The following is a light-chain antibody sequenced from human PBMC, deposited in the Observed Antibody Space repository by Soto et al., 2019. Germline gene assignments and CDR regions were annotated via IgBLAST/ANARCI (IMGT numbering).Light chain of an antibody. V-gene: IGKV3-11*01. Sequence: EIVLTQSPATLSLSPGERATLSCRASQSVYTSLAWYQQKPGQAPRLLISDASNRATGISVRFSGSGSGTDVNITISGLKPEDVAVYYCQHHTVWPTFGHGTKVEIK. CDR1: QSVYTS. CDR2: DAS. CDR3: QHHTVWPT. J-gene: IGKJ1*01.